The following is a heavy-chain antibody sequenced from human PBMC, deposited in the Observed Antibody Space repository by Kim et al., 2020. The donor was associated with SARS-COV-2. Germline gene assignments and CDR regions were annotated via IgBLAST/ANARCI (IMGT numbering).Heavy chain of an antibody. V-gene: IGHV5-51*01. CDR3: ARGFGLGHIQI. J-gene: IGHJ3*02. Sequence: TRYSPSFQGQVTISADKSISTAYLQWSSLKASDTAMYYCARGFGLGHIQIWGQGTMVTVSS. D-gene: IGHD2-21*01. CDR2: T.